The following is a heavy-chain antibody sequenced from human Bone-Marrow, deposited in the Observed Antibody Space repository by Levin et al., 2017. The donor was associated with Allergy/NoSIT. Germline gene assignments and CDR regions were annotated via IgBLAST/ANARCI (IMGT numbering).Heavy chain of an antibody. Sequence: SVKVSCKASGGTFSSYAISWVRQAPGQGLEWMGGIIPIFGTANYAQKFQGRVTITADESTSTAYMELSSLRSEDTAVYYCASALETYCTNGVCWFDYWGQGTLVTVSS. CDR1: GGTFSSYA. CDR3: ASALETYCTNGVCWFDY. CDR2: IIPIFGTA. D-gene: IGHD2-8*01. V-gene: IGHV1-69*13. J-gene: IGHJ4*02.